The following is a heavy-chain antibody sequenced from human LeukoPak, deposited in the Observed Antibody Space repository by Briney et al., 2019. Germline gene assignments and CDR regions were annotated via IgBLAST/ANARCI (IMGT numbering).Heavy chain of an antibody. CDR2: IYTSGST. J-gene: IGHJ4*02. D-gene: IGHD2-15*01. CDR3: AVVGGSGDYYFDY. CDR1: GGSISSYY. Sequence: PSETLSLTCTVSGGSISSYYWSWIRQPAGKGLEWLGRIYTSGSTNYNPSLKSRVTMSVDTSKNQFSLKLSSVTATDTAVYYCAVVGGSGDYYFDYWGQGTLVTVSS. V-gene: IGHV4-4*07.